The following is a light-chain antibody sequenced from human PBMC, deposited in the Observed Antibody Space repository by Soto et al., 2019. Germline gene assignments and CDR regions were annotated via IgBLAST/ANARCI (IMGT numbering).Light chain of an antibody. J-gene: IGKJ2*01. V-gene: IGKV3-15*01. CDR1: QSVSSN. CDR2: GAS. CDR3: QQDNNWPLYT. Sequence: EIVMTQSPATLSVSPGERATLSCRASQSVSSNSAWYQQKPGQAPRLLIYGASTRATGIPARFSGSGSGTEFTLTISSLQSEDFAVYYCQQDNNWPLYTFGQGTKLEIK.